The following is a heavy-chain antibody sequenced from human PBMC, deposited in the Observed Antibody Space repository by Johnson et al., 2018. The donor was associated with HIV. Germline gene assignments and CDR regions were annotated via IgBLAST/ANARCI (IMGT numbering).Heavy chain of an antibody. D-gene: IGHD3-22*01. CDR2: ISSDGSNK. CDR3: AGPTRDYYDSSGYPPMLFDI. CDR1: GFTFSSYA. J-gene: IGHJ3*02. Sequence: QVQLVESGGGVVQPGRSLRLSCAASGFTFSSYAMHWVRQAPGKGLEWVAVISSDGSNKYYADSVKGRFTISRDNSKNTPDLQMNSLRAEDTAVDYCAGPTRDYYDSSGYPPMLFDIWGQGTMVTVSS. V-gene: IGHV3-30-3*01.